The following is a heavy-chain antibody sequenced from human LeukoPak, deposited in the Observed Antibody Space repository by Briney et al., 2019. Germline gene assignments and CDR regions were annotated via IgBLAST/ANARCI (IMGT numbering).Heavy chain of an antibody. J-gene: IGHJ6*02. CDR3: ARFGFEVNHYYYYGMDV. Sequence: PSETLSLTCTVSGVSISSGGYYWSWIRQPPGKGLEWIGYIYHSGSTYYNPSLKSRVTISVDRSKNQFSLKLSSVTAADTAVYYCARFGFEVNHYYYYGMDVWGQGTTVTVSS. CDR2: IYHSGST. V-gene: IGHV4-30-2*01. D-gene: IGHD1-14*01. CDR1: GVSISSGGYY.